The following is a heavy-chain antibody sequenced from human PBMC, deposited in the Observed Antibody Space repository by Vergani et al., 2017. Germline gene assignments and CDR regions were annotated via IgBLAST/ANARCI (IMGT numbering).Heavy chain of an antibody. J-gene: IGHJ5*02. D-gene: IGHD5/OR15-5a*01. CDR1: GFTFSSYG. CDR3: AKESTA. CDR2: IWYDGGNK. Sequence: QVQLVESGGGVVQPGRSLRVSCAASGFTFSSYGMHWVRQAPGKGLEWVVVIWYDGGNKYYADSVKGRFTISRDNSKNTLYLQMNSLRADDTAVYYCAKESTAWGQGTLVTVSS. V-gene: IGHV3-33*06.